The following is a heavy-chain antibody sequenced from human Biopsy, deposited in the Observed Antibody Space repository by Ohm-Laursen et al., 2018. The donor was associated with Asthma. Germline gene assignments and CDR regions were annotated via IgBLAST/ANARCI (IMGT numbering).Heavy chain of an antibody. CDR3: AREGIAVAHFDY. CDR2: ISYDGSNK. D-gene: IGHD6-19*01. J-gene: IGHJ4*02. Sequence: SLRLSCAASGFTFSSYAMHWVRQAPGKGLEWVAVISYDGSNKYYADSVKGRFTISRDNSKNTLHLQMNSLRAEDTAVYYCAREGIAVAHFDYWGQGTLVTVSS. CDR1: GFTFSSYA. V-gene: IGHV3-30-3*01.